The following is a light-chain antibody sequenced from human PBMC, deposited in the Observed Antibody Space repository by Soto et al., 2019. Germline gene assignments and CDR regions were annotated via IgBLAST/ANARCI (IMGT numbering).Light chain of an antibody. V-gene: IGKV1-39*01. CDR2: SAD. CDR3: QQASTTPWT. J-gene: IGKJ1*01. CDR1: QSVSGY. Sequence: DIQMTQSPSSLSASVGDRVTITCRASQSVSGYLHWYQQKPGKAPKLLIYSADKLQSGVPSRFSGSGSGTDFTLTISSLQPEDFASYFCQQASTTPWTCGQGTNVAIK.